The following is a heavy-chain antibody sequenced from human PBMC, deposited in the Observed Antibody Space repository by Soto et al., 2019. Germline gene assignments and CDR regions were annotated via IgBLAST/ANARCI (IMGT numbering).Heavy chain of an antibody. V-gene: IGHV1-69*13. CDR3: ANSIAVAGNLREFLRLPFDY. D-gene: IGHD6-19*01. CDR2: IIPIFGTA. Sequence: SVKVSCKASGGTFSSYAISWVRQAPGQGFAWMGGIIPIFGTANYAQKFQGRVTITADESTSTAYMELSSLRSEDTAVYYCANSIAVAGNLREFLRLPFDYWGQGTLVTVSS. J-gene: IGHJ4*02. CDR1: GGTFSSYA.